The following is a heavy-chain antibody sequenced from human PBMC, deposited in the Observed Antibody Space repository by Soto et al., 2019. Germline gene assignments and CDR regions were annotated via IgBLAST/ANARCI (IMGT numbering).Heavy chain of an antibody. CDR3: ARDGEMATIFDY. CDR2: IIPILGIA. Sequence: QVQLVQSGAEVKKPGSSVKVSFKASGGTFSSYTISWVRQAPGQGLEWMGRIIPILGIANYAQKFKGRVTITADKSTSTAYMELSSLRSEDTAVYYCARDGEMATIFDYWGQGTLVTVSS. V-gene: IGHV1-69*08. J-gene: IGHJ4*02. D-gene: IGHD5-12*01. CDR1: GGTFSSYT.